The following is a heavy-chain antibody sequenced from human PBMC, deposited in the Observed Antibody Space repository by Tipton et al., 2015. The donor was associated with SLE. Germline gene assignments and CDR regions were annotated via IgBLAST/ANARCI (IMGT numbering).Heavy chain of an antibody. J-gene: IGHJ3*02. Sequence: TLSLTCTVSGVSISSYYWSWIRQPPGKGMEWVGTMYYTGNTYYNPSLRSRVTISVDTSKNQFALKLSSVTAADTAVYYCTRCPSSGPFDIWGQGTKVTVSS. D-gene: IGHD6-25*01. CDR2: MYYTGNT. CDR1: GVSISSYY. V-gene: IGHV4-59*04. CDR3: TRCPSSGPFDI.